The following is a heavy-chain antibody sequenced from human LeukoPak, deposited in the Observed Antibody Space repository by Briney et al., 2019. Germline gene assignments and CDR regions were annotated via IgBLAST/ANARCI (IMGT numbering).Heavy chain of an antibody. CDR1: GFTFSSYE. D-gene: IGHD3-9*01. CDR2: ISSSGSTI. V-gene: IGHV3-48*03. Sequence: GGSLRLSCAASGFTFSSYEMNWVRQAPGKGLEWVSYISSSGSTIYYADSVKGRFTISRDNSKNTLYLQMNSLRAEDTAVYYCAKHQMYYDILTGYFDYWGQGTLVTVSS. CDR3: AKHQMYYDILTGYFDY. J-gene: IGHJ4*02.